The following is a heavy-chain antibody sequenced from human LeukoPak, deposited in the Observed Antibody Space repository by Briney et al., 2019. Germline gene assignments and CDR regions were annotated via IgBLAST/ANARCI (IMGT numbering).Heavy chain of an antibody. CDR2: IYYSGTT. V-gene: IGHV4-59*01. Sequence: SETLSLTCTVSGGSISSYYWSWIRQPPGKGLELIGYIYYSGTTNYNPSLKSRVTISVDTSKSQFSLKLSSVTAADTAVYYCARVPRPYYYDSSGYYYGRYFDYWGQGTLVTVSS. CDR1: GGSISSYY. D-gene: IGHD3-22*01. CDR3: ARVPRPYYYDSSGYYYGRYFDY. J-gene: IGHJ4*02.